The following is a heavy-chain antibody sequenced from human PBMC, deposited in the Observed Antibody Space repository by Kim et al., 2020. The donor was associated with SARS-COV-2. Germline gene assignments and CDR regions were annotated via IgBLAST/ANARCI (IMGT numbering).Heavy chain of an antibody. Sequence: GGSLRLSCAASGFTFSNAWMSWVRQAPGKGLEWVGRIKSKTDGGTTDYAAPVKGRFTISRDDSKNTLYLQMNSLKTEDTAVYYCTTVRDIVATWVADYWGQGTLVTVSS. V-gene: IGHV3-15*01. CDR1: GFTFSNAW. CDR3: TTVRDIVATWVADY. J-gene: IGHJ4*02. CDR2: IKSKTDGGTT. D-gene: IGHD5-12*01.